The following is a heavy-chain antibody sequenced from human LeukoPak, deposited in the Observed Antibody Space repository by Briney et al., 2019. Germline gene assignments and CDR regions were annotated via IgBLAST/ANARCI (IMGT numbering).Heavy chain of an antibody. D-gene: IGHD5-18*01. J-gene: IGHJ4*02. CDR2: IYHSGST. Sequence: SETLSLTCTVSGYSISSGYYWGWIRQPPGKGLEWIGSIYHSGSTYYNPSLKSRVTISVDTSKNQFSLKLSSVTAADTAVYYCARHLYSHDYDYWGQGTLVTVSS. CDR1: GYSISSGYY. CDR3: ARHLYSHDYDY. V-gene: IGHV4-38-2*02.